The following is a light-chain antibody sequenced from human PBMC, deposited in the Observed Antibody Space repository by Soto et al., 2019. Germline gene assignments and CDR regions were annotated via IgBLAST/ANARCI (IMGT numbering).Light chain of an antibody. CDR3: SSFAGNNNL. V-gene: IGLV2-8*01. Sequence: QSALTQPPSASGSPGQSVTISCTGTSSDVGGYDLVSWYQQHPGKAPKLILYEVAKRPSGVPARFSGSKSGNTASLTGSGLQADDESDYYCSSFAGNNNLFGGGTKLTVL. CDR2: EVA. J-gene: IGLJ2*01. CDR1: SSDVGGYDL.